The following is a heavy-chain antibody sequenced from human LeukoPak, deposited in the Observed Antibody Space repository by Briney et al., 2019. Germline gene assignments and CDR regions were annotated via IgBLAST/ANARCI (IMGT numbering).Heavy chain of an antibody. D-gene: IGHD3-9*01. J-gene: IGHJ4*02. CDR3: AKDHGAAYYDILTGYYRGPYYFDY. V-gene: IGHV3-23*01. CDR1: GFTFSSYA. CDR2: ISGSGGST. Sequence: PGGSLRLSCAASGFTFSSYAMSWVRQAPGKGLEWVSAISGSGGSTYYADSVKGRFTISRDNSKNTLYLQMNSLRAEDTAVYYCAKDHGAAYYDILTGYYRGPYYFDYWGQGTLVTVSS.